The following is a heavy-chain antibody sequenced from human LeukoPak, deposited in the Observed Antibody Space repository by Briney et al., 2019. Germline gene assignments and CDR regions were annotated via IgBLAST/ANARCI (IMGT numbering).Heavy chain of an antibody. CDR3: ARSKWELLRLVDY. CDR1: GYTFTGYY. J-gene: IGHJ4*02. V-gene: IGHV1-2*02. Sequence: GASVKVSCKASGYTFTGYYMHWVRQAPGQGLEWMGWINPNSGGTNYAQKFQGRVTMTRDTSISTACMELSRLRSDDTAVYYCARSKWELLRLVDYWGQGTLVTVSS. D-gene: IGHD1-26*01. CDR2: INPNSGGT.